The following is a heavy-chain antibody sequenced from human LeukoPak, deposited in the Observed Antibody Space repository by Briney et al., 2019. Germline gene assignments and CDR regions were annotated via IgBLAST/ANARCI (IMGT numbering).Heavy chain of an antibody. CDR1: GGSFSGYY. Sequence: SETLSLTCAVYGGSFSGYYWSWIRQPPGKGLEWIGEINHSGSTNYNPSLKSRVTISVDTSKDQFSLKLSSVTAADTAVYYCARSGAEQPVRRHNWFDPWGQGTLVTVSS. J-gene: IGHJ5*02. D-gene: IGHD6-13*01. CDR3: ARSGAEQPVRRHNWFDP. V-gene: IGHV4-34*01. CDR2: INHSGST.